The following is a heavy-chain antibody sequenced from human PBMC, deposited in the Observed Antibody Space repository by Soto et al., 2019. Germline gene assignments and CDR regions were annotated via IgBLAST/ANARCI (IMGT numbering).Heavy chain of an antibody. CDR3: ARISVTSSTDF. CDR2: LSYDGGAT. Sequence: GGSLRLSCAASGFTFGSYAISWFRQAPGEGLQWVSSLSYDGGATFYADSVKGRFTNSRDNSRNTLFLQMSSLRVEDSAVYYCARISVTSSTDFWGQGTVVTVSS. D-gene: IGHD2-2*01. CDR1: GFTFGSYA. V-gene: IGHV3-23*01. J-gene: IGHJ4*02.